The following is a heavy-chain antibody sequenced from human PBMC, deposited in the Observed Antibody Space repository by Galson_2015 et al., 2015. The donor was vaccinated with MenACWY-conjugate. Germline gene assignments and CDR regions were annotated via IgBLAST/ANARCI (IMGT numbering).Heavy chain of an antibody. Sequence: SLRLSCAASGFSFRSYPMHWVRRTPREGLQWVASISHDGTNEYYTDVVKGRFAISRDNSRNTLSLEMNSLRSDDTAIYHCASGSTWQQVSSPFDYWGQGNLVAVSS. CDR1: GFSFRSYP. J-gene: IGHJ4*02. CDR2: ISHDGTNE. CDR3: ASGSTWQQVSSPFDY. D-gene: IGHD2-2*01. V-gene: IGHV3-30*10.